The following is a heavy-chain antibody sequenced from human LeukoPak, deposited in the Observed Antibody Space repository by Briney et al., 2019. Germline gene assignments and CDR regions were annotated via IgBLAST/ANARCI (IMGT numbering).Heavy chain of an antibody. Sequence: GASVKVSCKASGYTFTSYFIHWVRQAPGQGLEWMGVLNPSDGATTYAQKFQGRVTMTRDTSTSTVYMDLNSLRSEDTAVYYCARDLGSGQNGTIPGGLDYWGQGTLVTVSA. D-gene: IGHD1-7*01. CDR2: LNPSDGAT. CDR1: GYTFTSYF. V-gene: IGHV1-46*01. CDR3: ARDLGSGQNGTIPGGLDY. J-gene: IGHJ4*02.